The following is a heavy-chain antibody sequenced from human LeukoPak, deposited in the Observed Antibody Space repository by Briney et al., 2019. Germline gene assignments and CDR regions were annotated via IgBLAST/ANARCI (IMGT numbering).Heavy chain of an antibody. CDR2: ITSRADST. J-gene: IGHJ4*02. D-gene: IGHD2-15*01. CDR1: GFTFSNYA. V-gene: IGHV3-23*01. Sequence: GGSLRLSCAASGFTFSNYAMNWVRQAPGKGLEWVSSITSRADSTYYAPSVRGRFTISRDNSKNTLYLQMSSLQAEDTAVYYCAKGSLISCGGARCYELDYWGQGTLVTVSS. CDR3: AKGSLISCGGARCYELDY.